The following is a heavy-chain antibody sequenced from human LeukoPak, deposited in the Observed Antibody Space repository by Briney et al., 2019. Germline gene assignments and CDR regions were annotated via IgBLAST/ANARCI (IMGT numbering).Heavy chain of an antibody. Sequence: GRSLRLSCAASGFSVSSNYMTWVRQAPGKGLECVSVIYGGGNTYYADSVGGRFTISRDNSKNTLYLQMNSLRVEDTAMYYCASGRWSSSGYQDYWGRGTLVTVSS. CDR2: IYGGGNT. CDR3: ASGRWSSSGYQDY. CDR1: GFSVSSNY. J-gene: IGHJ4*02. D-gene: IGHD3-22*01. V-gene: IGHV3-53*01.